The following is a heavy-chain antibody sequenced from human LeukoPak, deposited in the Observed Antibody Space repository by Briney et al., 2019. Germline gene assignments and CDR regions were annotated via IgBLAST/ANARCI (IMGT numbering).Heavy chain of an antibody. CDR2: MNPNSGNT. CDR1: GGTFSSYA. J-gene: IGHJ6*02. CDR3: AIPSVGYYYGMDV. V-gene: IGHV1-8*02. Sequence: ASVKVSCKASGGTFSSYAISWVRQAPGQGLEWMGWMNPNSGNTGYAQKFQGRVTMTRNTSISTAYMELSSLRSEDTAVYYCAIPSVGYYYGMDVWGQGTTVTVSS. D-gene: IGHD2-2*01.